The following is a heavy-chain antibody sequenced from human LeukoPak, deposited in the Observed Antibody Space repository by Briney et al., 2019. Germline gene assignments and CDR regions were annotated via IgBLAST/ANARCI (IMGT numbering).Heavy chain of an antibody. V-gene: IGHV3-21*01. J-gene: IGHJ6*02. CDR2: ISSSSSYI. CDR3: ARDGVLFTIFGAEDV. Sequence: GGSLRLSCAASGFTFSSYSMNWVRQAPGKGLEWVSSISSSSSYIYYADSVKGRFTISRDNAKNSLYLQMNSLRAEDTAVYYCARDGVLFTIFGAEDVWGQGTTVTVSS. CDR1: GFTFSSYS. D-gene: IGHD3-3*01.